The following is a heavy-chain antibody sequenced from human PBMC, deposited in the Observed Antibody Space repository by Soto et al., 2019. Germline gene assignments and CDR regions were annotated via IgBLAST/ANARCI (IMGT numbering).Heavy chain of an antibody. CDR2: ISSSSSYI. Sequence: WGSLGLSCAASGFTFSSYSMNWVRQAPGKGLEWVSSISSSSSYIYYADSVKGRFTISRDNAKNSLYLQMNSLRAEDTAVYYCARDRPADYYYYGMDVWGQGTTVTVSS. J-gene: IGHJ6*02. CDR3: ARDRPADYYYYGMDV. CDR1: GFTFSSYS. V-gene: IGHV3-21*01.